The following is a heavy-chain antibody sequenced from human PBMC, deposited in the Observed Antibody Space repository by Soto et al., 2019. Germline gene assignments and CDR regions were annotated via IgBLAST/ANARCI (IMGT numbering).Heavy chain of an antibody. CDR2: ISGSGGST. CDR3: ANGALFVGAPIFGLKV. J-gene: IGHJ6*01. D-gene: IGHD1-26*01. V-gene: IGHV3-23*01. CDR1: GFTFSNYA. Sequence: QRLSSAASGFTFSNYAMSWVRQAPGKGLEWVSGISGSGGSTNYADSVKGRFTISRDNYKNTLYLQMNSLRADDTALYYCANGALFVGAPIFGLKVWGQGTTVTVSS.